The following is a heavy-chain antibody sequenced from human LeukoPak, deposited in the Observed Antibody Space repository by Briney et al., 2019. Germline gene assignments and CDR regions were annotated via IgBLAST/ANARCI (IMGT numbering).Heavy chain of an antibody. CDR2: ITGNGVNT. Sequence: GGSLRLSCATSGFTFTSYAMNWVRQAPGKGLEWVAAITGNGVNTYYADSVKGRFTISSDPSKNTLFLQMHSLRADDTAVYYCAKPRADIPATVFDSWGLGALVTVSS. CDR3: AKPRADIPATVFDS. CDR1: GFTFTSYA. D-gene: IGHD2-2*02. V-gene: IGHV3-23*01. J-gene: IGHJ4*02.